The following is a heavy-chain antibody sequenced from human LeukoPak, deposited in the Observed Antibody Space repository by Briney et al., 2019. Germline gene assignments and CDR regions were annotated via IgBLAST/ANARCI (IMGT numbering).Heavy chain of an antibody. D-gene: IGHD2-2*01. V-gene: IGHV1-46*01. CDR2: INPSGGST. J-gene: IGHJ5*02. CDR1: GYTFTSYY. Sequence: ASVKVSCKASGYTFTSYYIHWVRQAPGQGLEWMGIINPSGGSTTYAQKFQGRVTMTRDMSTSTVYMELSSLRSDDTAVYYCARGIALYCSSTSCYVGGFNWFDPWGQGTLVTVSS. CDR3: ARGIALYCSSTSCYVGGFNWFDP.